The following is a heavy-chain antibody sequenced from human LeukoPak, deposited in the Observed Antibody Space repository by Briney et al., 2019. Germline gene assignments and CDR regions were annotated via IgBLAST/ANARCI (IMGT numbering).Heavy chain of an antibody. V-gene: IGHV4-59*01. J-gene: IGHJ5*02. D-gene: IGHD2-21*01. CDR1: GGTIGSYY. Sequence: SETLSLTCTASGGTIGSYYWSWIRQPPGKGLGWIGYIYYSGSTNYNPSPKRRVTISVDTSKNQFSLKLSSVTAADTAVYYCAREHMSVAGWFDPWGQGTLVTVSS. CDR2: IYYSGST. CDR3: AREHMSVAGWFDP.